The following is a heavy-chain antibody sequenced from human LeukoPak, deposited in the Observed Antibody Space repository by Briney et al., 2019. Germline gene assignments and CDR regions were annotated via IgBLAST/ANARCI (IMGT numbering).Heavy chain of an antibody. J-gene: IGHJ4*02. D-gene: IGHD6-19*01. Sequence: GGSLRLSCAASGFTFDDYGMSWVRQAPGKGLEWVSGINWNGGSTGYADSVKGRFTISRDNAKNSLYLQMDSLRAEDTALYYCARVREAVAFDYWGQGTLVTVSS. CDR2: INWNGGST. CDR3: ARVREAVAFDY. CDR1: GFTFDDYG. V-gene: IGHV3-20*04.